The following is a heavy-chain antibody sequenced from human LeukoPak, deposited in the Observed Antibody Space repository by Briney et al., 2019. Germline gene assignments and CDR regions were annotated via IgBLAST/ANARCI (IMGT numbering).Heavy chain of an antibody. CDR2: IYSGGST. V-gene: IGHV3-53*01. Sequence: AGRSLRLSCAASGFSVSSNYMSWVRQAPGKGLEWVSVIYSGGSTYYADSVKGRFTISRDNSKNTLYLQMNSLRGEDTAVYYCALDTGYSSSWGQGTLVTVSS. J-gene: IGHJ4*02. CDR1: GFSVSSNY. D-gene: IGHD6-13*01. CDR3: ALDTGYSSS.